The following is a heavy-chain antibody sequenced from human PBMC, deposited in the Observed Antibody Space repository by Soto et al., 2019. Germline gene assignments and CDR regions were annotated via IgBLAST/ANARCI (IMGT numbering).Heavy chain of an antibody. V-gene: IGHV2-5*02. CDR3: AHSSGGKQLVPYYDYGMDV. J-gene: IGHJ6*02. CDR1: GFSLSTSGVG. Sequence: QITLKESGPTLVKPTQTLTLTCTFSGFSLSTSGVGVGWIRQPPGKALEWLALIYWDDDKRYSPSLKSRLTITKDTSKNQVVLTMTNMDPVDTATYYCAHSSGGKQLVPYYDYGMDVWGQGTTVTVSS. CDR2: IYWDDDK. D-gene: IGHD6-13*01.